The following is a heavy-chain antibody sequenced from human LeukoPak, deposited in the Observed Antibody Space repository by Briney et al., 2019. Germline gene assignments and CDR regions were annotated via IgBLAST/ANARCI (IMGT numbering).Heavy chain of an antibody. CDR3: ARDNGLNMIVVAPGDAFDI. D-gene: IGHD3-22*01. CDR1: GFTFSSYS. CDR2: ISSSSSYI. V-gene: IGHV3-21*01. J-gene: IGHJ3*02. Sequence: GGSLRLSCAASGFTFSSYSMNWVRQAPGKGLEWVSSISSSSSYIYYADPVKGRFTISRDNAKNSLYLQMNSLRAEDTAVYYCARDNGLNMIVVAPGDAFDIWGQGTMVTVSS.